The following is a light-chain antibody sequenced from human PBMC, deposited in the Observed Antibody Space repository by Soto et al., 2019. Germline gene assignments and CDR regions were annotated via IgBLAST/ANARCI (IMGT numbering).Light chain of an antibody. Sequence: EIVLTQSPATLSLSPGESATLSRRASQSVSHFLAWYQQKPGQAPRLLIYDTSSRATGIPGRFSGSGSGTDFTLTIDILEPADAAVYYCQQRTDWPTFGGGTKVEI. V-gene: IGKV3-11*01. J-gene: IGKJ4*01. CDR3: QQRTDWPT. CDR2: DTS. CDR1: QSVSHF.